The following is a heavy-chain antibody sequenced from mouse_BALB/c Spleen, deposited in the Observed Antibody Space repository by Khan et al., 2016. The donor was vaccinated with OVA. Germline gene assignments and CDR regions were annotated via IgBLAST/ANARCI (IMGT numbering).Heavy chain of an antibody. CDR1: GYSITSDYA. D-gene: IGHD1-2*01. V-gene: IGHV3-2*02. J-gene: IGHJ4*01. CDR3: GGRDHSGYAMDY. CDR2: ISYSGTT. Sequence: VQLKESGPGLVKPSQSLSLTCTVTGYSITSDYAWNWIRQFPGNKLEWMGYISYSGTTSYNPSLKSRISITRATSKNQFFLQLNSVTSKDTATXYFGGRDHSGYAMDYWGQGTSVTVSS.